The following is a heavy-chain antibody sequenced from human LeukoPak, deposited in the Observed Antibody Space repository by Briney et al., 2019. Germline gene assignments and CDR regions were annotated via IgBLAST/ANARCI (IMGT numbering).Heavy chain of an antibody. CDR2: IIPILGIA. V-gene: IGHV1-69*04. D-gene: IGHD6-13*01. J-gene: IGHJ6*02. Sequence: GSSVKVSCKASGGTFSSYAISWVRQAPGQGLEWMGRIIPILGIANYAQKFQGRVTITADKSTSTAYMELSSLRSEDTAVYYCARDLSWGPDYYGMDVWGQGTTVTVSS. CDR1: GGTFSSYA. CDR3: ARDLSWGPDYYGMDV.